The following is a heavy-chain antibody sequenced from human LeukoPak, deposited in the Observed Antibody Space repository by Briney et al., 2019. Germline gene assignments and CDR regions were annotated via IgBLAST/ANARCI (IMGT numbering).Heavy chain of an antibody. V-gene: IGHV4-59*12. J-gene: IGHJ4*02. D-gene: IGHD3-3*01. CDR1: GGSISSYY. CDR3: ARERGDFWSGYYMGVGDFDY. CDR2: IYYSGST. Sequence: PSETLSLTCTVSGGSISSYYWSWIRQPPGKGLEWIGYIYYSGSTNYNPSLKSRVTMSVDTSKNQFSLKLSSVTAADTAVYYCARERGDFWSGYYMGVGDFDYWGQGTLVTVSS.